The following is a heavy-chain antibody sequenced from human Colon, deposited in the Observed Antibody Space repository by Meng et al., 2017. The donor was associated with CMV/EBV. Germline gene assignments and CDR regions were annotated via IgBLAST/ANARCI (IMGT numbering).Heavy chain of an antibody. D-gene: IGHD2-15*01. CDR3: ARTQYLGWQLLRFDP. J-gene: IGHJ5*02. CDR2: IYSDGNT. CDR1: GFTVSTDY. V-gene: IGHV3-66*01. Sequence: EVQLVESGGNLFQLGGSLRLSCAASGFTVSTDYMSWVRQAPGKGLEWVSVIYSDGNTYYADSVKGRFTISRDNSKNTLYLQMNSLRVEDTAVYYCARTQYLGWQLLRFDPWGQGTLVTVSS.